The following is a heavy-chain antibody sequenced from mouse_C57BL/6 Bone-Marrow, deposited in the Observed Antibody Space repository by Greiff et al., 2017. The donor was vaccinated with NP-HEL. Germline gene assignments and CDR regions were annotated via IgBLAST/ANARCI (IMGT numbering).Heavy chain of an antibody. CDR3: SDYGSSYWYFDV. V-gene: IGHV6-3*01. J-gene: IGHJ1*03. CDR2: IRLKSDNYAT. D-gene: IGHD1-1*01. Sequence: EVHLVESGGGLVQPGGSMKLSCVASGFTFSNYWINWVRQSPEKGLEWVAQIRLKSDNYATHYAESVKGRFTISRDDSKSSVYLQMNNLRAEDTGIYYCSDYGSSYWYFDVWGTGTTVTVSS. CDR1: GFTFSNYW.